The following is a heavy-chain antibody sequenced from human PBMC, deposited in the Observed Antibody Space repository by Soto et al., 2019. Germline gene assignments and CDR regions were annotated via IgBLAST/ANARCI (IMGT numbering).Heavy chain of an antibody. Sequence: GGSLRLSCAASGFTFSAYSINWVRQAPGKGLEWVSYITPSSSTIYYSDSVKGRFTISRDNAQNSLYLQMNSLRADDSAMYFCASGRLTRDAFDIWGRGTVVTVSS. V-gene: IGHV3-48*01. D-gene: IGHD4-4*01. CDR1: GFTFSAYS. CDR3: ASGRLTRDAFDI. CDR2: ITPSSSTI. J-gene: IGHJ3*02.